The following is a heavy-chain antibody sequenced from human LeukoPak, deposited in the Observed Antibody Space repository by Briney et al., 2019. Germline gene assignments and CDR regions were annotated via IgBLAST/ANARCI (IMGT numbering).Heavy chain of an antibody. CDR2: INHSGST. Sequence: SETLSLTCAVYGGSFSGYYWSWIRQPPGKGLEWIGEINHSGSTNYNPSLKSRVTISVDTSKNQLSLKLSTVTAADTAVYYCARGRASYYNYYMDVWGKGTTVTVSS. J-gene: IGHJ6*03. CDR1: GGSFSGYY. CDR3: ARGRASYYNYYMDV. V-gene: IGHV4-34*01.